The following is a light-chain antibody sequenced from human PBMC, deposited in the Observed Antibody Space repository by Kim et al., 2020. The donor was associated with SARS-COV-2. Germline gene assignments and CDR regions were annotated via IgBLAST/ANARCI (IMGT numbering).Light chain of an antibody. CDR3: AAWDDSLDGWV. Sequence: QRFTISCSESSSNIGNNIVNSYHQLPGAAPKLLIYNNNQRPSGVPDRFSGSKSGTSASLAISGLQPEDEADYYCAAWDDSLDGWVFGGGTQLTVL. J-gene: IGLJ3*02. CDR2: NNN. V-gene: IGLV1-44*01. CDR1: SSNIGNNI.